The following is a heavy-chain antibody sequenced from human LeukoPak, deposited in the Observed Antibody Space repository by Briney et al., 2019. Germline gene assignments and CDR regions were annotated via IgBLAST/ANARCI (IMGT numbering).Heavy chain of an antibody. CDR3: ARGRAARRRYYMDV. V-gene: IGHV1-69*05. J-gene: IGHJ6*03. CDR2: IIPIFGTA. Sequence: ASVKVSCKASGGTFSSYAISWVRQAPGQGLEWMGGIIPIFGTANYAQKFQGRVMITTDESTSTAYMELSSLRSEDTAVYYCARGRAARRRYYMDVWGKGTTVTVSS. D-gene: IGHD6-6*01. CDR1: GGTFSSYA.